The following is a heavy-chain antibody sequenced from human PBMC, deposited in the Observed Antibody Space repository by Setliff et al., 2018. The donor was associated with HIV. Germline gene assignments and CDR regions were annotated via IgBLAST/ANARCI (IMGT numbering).Heavy chain of an antibody. J-gene: IGHJ3*02. CDR3: ARFPLLHKNAFDI. Sequence: PSETLSLTCTVSGGSISSNYWSWMRQPPGKGLEWIGHIYYSGSTNYNPSLKSRVTISVDTSRNQFSLNLSSVTAADTAVYYCARFPLLHKNAFDIWGQGTVVTVS. CDR2: IYYSGST. V-gene: IGHV4-59*01. CDR1: GGSISSNY. D-gene: IGHD2-15*01.